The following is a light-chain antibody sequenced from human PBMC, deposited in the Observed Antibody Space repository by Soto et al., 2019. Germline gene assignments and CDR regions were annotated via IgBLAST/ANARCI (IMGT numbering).Light chain of an antibody. Sequence: DIVMTQSPLSLPVTPGEAASISCRSSQRLLHSNGNNYLDWYLQKPGQSPQLLIYLGSNRASGVPDRFSGSGSGTDFTLKSSRVEAEDVGVYYCMQSLQTPRTFGQGTKVEIK. J-gene: IGKJ1*01. V-gene: IGKV2-28*01. CDR1: QRLLHSNGNNY. CDR2: LGS. CDR3: MQSLQTPRT.